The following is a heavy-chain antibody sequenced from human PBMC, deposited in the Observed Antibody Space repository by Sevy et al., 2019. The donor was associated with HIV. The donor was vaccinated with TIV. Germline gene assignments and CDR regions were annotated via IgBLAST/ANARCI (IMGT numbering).Heavy chain of an antibody. D-gene: IGHD4-17*01. V-gene: IGHV1-8*01. CDR3: ARARLPTTADYYYYGMDV. J-gene: IGHJ6*02. CDR2: MNPNSGNT. CDR1: GYTFTSYD. Sequence: ASVKVSCKASGYTFTSYDINWVRQVTGQGLEWMGWMNPNSGNTGYAQKFQGRVTMTRNTSISTAYMELSSLRSEDTAVYYCARARLPTTADYYYYGMDVWGQGTTVTVSS.